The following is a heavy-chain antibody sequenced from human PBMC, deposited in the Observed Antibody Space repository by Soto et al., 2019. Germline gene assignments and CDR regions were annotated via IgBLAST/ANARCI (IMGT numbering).Heavy chain of an antibody. CDR3: ASSVAKYYYYGMDV. D-gene: IGHD5-12*01. Sequence: SVKVSCKASGYTFTSYAISWVRQAPGQGLEWMGGIIPIFGTANYAQKFQGRVTITADESTSTAYMELSSLRSEDTAVYYCASSVAKYYYYGMDVWGQGTTVTVSS. J-gene: IGHJ6*02. V-gene: IGHV1-69*13. CDR2: IIPIFGTA. CDR1: GYTFTSYA.